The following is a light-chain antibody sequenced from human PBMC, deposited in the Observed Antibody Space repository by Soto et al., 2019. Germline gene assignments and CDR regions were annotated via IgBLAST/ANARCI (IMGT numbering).Light chain of an antibody. Sequence: DIHMTQSPSSLSASVGDRVTITCRASQSISNYLNWYQQKPGKAPKLLIYAASSLQSGVPSRFSGSGSGTDFTLTISSLQPEDFATYYCHQSYNTPRTFGQGTKV. CDR1: QSISNY. V-gene: IGKV1-39*01. CDR3: HQSYNTPRT. CDR2: AAS. J-gene: IGKJ1*01.